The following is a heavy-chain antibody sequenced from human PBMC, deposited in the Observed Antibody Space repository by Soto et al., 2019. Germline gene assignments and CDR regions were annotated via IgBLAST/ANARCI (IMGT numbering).Heavy chain of an antibody. J-gene: IGHJ4*02. Sequence: EVQLLESGGGLVQPGGSLRLSCAASGLTFSSYAMSWVRQAPGKGLELVSAISGSGGSTYYADSVKGRFTISRDNSKNTLYLQMSSLRAEDTAVYYCAGSSGYYCDYWGQGTLVTVSS. CDR2: ISGSGGST. V-gene: IGHV3-23*01. CDR3: AGSSGYYCDY. CDR1: GLTFSSYA. D-gene: IGHD3-22*01.